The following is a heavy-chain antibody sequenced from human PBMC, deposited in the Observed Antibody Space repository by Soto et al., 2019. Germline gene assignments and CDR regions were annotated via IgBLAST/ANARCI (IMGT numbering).Heavy chain of an antibody. V-gene: IGHV3-7*01. CDR2: INQDGSKK. CDR3: AGEPHKVECSGGSCCESAKFNWFDP. CDR1: GFAFSSYW. J-gene: IGHJ5*02. Sequence: GGSLRLSCVGSGFAFSSYWMSWVRQAPGKGLQWVANINQDGSKKDHVDSVKGRFTISRDNAENSLYLQMNSLTVEDTAVYYCAGEPHKVECSGGSCCESAKFNWFDPWGQGSLVTVAS. D-gene: IGHD2-15*01.